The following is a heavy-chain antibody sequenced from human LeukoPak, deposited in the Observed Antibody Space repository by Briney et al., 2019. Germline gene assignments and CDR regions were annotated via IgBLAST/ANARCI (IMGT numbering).Heavy chain of an antibody. V-gene: IGHV3-30*04. CDR2: ISYDGSNK. CDR1: GFTFSSYA. J-gene: IGHJ5*02. Sequence: GRSLRPSCAASGFTFSSYAMHWVRQAPGKGLEWVAVISYDGSNKYYADSVKGRFTISRDNSKNTLYLQMNSLRAEDTAVYYCATRRFDPWGQGTLVTVSS. CDR3: ATRRFDP.